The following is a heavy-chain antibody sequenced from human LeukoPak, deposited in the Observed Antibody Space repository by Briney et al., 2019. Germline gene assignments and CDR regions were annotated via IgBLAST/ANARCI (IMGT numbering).Heavy chain of an antibody. CDR2: LFSSGPT. V-gene: IGHV4-4*08. Sequence: SETLSLTCTVSGGSISGSIWCWIRQPPGEGLDWWWHLFSSGPTSYNPSLKSRVTISVDMPKNQLSLRLTSVTAADTALYYCAREMTDYPFCNGGNCYTQNWLDPWGQGTLVTVS. CDR1: GGSISGSI. D-gene: IGHD2-15*01. J-gene: IGHJ5*02. CDR3: AREMTDYPFCNGGNCYTQNWLDP.